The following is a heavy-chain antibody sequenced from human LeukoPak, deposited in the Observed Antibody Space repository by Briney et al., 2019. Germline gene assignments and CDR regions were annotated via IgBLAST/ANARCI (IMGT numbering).Heavy chain of an antibody. J-gene: IGHJ6*02. CDR1: GGSISSGGYY. CDR2: IYYSGST. Sequence: SETLSLTCTVSGGSISSGGYYWSWIRQHPRKGLEWIGYIYYSGSTYYNPSLKSRVTISVDTSKNQFSLKLSSVTAADTAVYYCARVGIPAAIAPYYYYGMDVWGQGTTVTVSS. V-gene: IGHV4-31*03. D-gene: IGHD2-2*02. CDR3: ARVGIPAAIAPYYYYGMDV.